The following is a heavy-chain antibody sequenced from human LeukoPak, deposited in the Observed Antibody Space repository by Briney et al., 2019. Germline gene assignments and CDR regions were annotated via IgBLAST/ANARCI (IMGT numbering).Heavy chain of an antibody. J-gene: IGHJ4*02. V-gene: IGHV3-23*01. D-gene: IGHD4-11*01. Sequence: PGGSLRLSCAASRFTFSNYAMTWVRQAPGKGLEWVSAISGSGGGTYYADSVKGRFTISRDNSKNTLYVQMNSLRAEDTAVYYCAKFHTVTTTYWGQGTLVTVSS. CDR3: AKFHTVTTTY. CDR1: RFTFSNYA. CDR2: ISGSGGGT.